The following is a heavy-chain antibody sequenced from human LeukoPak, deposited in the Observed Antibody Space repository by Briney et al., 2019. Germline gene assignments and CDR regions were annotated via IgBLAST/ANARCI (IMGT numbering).Heavy chain of an antibody. CDR3: ARGGGYCSGGSCYANYDY. V-gene: IGHV4-59*01. J-gene: IGHJ4*02. CDR1: GGSISSYY. CDR2: IYYSGGT. Sequence: WETLSLTCTVSGGSISSYYMSWIRQPPGKGLEWVGDIYYSGGTNYNASLKSRVTISVDTSKNQFSLKLSSVTAADTAVYYCARGGGYCSGGSCYANYDYWGQGTLVTVSS. D-gene: IGHD2-15*01.